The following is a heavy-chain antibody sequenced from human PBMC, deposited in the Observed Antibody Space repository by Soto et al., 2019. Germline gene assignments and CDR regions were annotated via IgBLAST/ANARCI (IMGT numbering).Heavy chain of an antibody. CDR1: GFTLTNFA. CDR3: ATWYYSDPSRYFDY. CDR2: MSWDGSHQ. D-gene: IGHD3-22*01. Sequence: QVQLVESGGGVVQPGRSLRLSCAASGFTLTNFAMHWVRQAPGKGLEWVAVMSWDGSHQYYADSVRGRFTISRDSSKNTLYLQMDTLRAEDTAIYYCATWYYSDPSRYFDYWGQGTLVSVSS. J-gene: IGHJ4*02. V-gene: IGHV3-30*14.